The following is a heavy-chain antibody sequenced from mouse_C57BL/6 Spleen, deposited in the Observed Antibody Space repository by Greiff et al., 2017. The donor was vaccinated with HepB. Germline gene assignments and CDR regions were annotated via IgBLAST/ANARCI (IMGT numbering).Heavy chain of an antibody. J-gene: IGHJ4*01. CDR3: AKDQTGDYAMDY. Sequence: EVKLMESGGGLVKPGGSLKLSCAASGFTFSSYAMSWVRQTPEKRLEWVATISDGGSYTYYPDNVKGRFTLSRDNAKNTLYLQMSHLKSEDTAMYYCAKDQTGDYAMDYWGQGTSVTVSS. D-gene: IGHD4-1*01. CDR1: GFTFSSYA. CDR2: ISDGGSYT. V-gene: IGHV5-4*01.